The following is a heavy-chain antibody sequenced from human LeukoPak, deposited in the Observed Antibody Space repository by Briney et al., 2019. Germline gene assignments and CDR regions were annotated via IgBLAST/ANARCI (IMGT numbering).Heavy chain of an antibody. V-gene: IGHV4-39*07. D-gene: IGHD6-13*01. CDR3: ARFGSSSWYTGYFQH. Sequence: SETLSLTCTVSGGSISSSSYYWGWIRQPPGKGLEWIGSIYYSGSTYYNPSLKSRVTISVDTSKNQFSLKLSSVTAADTAVYYCARFGSSSWYTGYFQHWGQGTLVTVSS. CDR1: GGSISSSSYY. J-gene: IGHJ1*01. CDR2: IYYSGST.